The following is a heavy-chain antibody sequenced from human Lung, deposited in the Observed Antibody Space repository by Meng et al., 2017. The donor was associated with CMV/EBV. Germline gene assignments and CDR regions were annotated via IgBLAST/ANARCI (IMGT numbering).Heavy chain of an antibody. V-gene: IGHV3-23*01. CDR1: GFTFSSYV. J-gene: IGHJ4*02. D-gene: IGHD2-8*01. Sequence: GGSXRLXCAASGFTFSSYVMSWVRQAPGKGLEWVSAISGSGGITYYADSMKGRFTISRDNSKNTLYLEINSLRAEDTAEYYCAKDEAVYAISPFDYWGQGTLVTVSS. CDR2: ISGSGGIT. CDR3: AKDEAVYAISPFDY.